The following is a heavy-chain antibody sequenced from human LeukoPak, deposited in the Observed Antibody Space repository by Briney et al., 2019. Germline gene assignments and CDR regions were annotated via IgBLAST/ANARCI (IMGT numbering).Heavy chain of an antibody. CDR3: ATSAGGSPMVRGARSALYYGMDV. CDR1: GYTLTELS. D-gene: IGHD3-10*01. V-gene: IGHV1-24*01. CDR2: FDPEDGET. J-gene: IGHJ6*02. Sequence: ASVKVSCKVSGYTLTELSMHWVRQAPGKGLEWMGGFDPEDGETTYAQKFQGRVTMTEDTSTDTAYMELSSLRSEDTAVYYCATSAGGSPMVRGARSALYYGMDVWGQGTTVTVSS.